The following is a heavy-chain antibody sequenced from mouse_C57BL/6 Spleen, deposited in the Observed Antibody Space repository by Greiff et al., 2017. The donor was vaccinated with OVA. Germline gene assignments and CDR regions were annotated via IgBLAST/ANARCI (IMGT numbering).Heavy chain of an antibody. CDR1: GFTFSSYA. V-gene: IGHV5-9-1*02. CDR3: TRDPSYYYGSSYEAMDY. D-gene: IGHD1-1*01. J-gene: IGHJ4*01. CDR2: ISRGGGYT. Sequence: EVMLVESGEGLVKPGGSLKLSCAASGFTFSSYAMSWVRQTPEKRLEWVAYISRGGGYTYYADTVKGRFTITRDNARNTLYLQMSSLKSEDTAMYYCTRDPSYYYGSSYEAMDYWGQGTSVTVSS.